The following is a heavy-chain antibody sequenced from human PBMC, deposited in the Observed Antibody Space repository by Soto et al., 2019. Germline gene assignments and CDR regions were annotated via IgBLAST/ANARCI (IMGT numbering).Heavy chain of an antibody. CDR1: GYSIHNSG. V-gene: IGHV1-18*01. Sequence: QVQLVQSGPELKKPGASVKVSCKTSGYSIHNSGISWVRQAPGQGLEWMGWISVLNGYAHYGQKFQGRVIMTADTFTSTAYMELRGLRSDDTAMYYCSKNGTTWFASWGQGTPVTVSS. J-gene: IGHJ5*01. D-gene: IGHD1-1*01. CDR3: SKNGTTWFAS. CDR2: ISVLNGYA.